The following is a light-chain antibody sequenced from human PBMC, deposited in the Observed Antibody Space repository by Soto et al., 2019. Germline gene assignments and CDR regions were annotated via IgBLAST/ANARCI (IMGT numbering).Light chain of an antibody. CDR2: AAS. V-gene: IGKV1-39*01. Sequence: DIQVTQSPSSLSASVRDRVTITCRASQSISSNLNWYQHKLVEAPKLLIYAASSLQSGDPSRFSGSGSGTAFSLTISSLQPEDSAIYYCQQSFRTPRTFDGGTKVEIK. CDR3: QQSFRTPRT. J-gene: IGKJ4*01. CDR1: QSISSN.